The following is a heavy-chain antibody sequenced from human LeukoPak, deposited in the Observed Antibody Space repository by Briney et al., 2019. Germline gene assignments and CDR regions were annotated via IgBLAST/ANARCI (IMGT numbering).Heavy chain of an antibody. CDR3: ARDGMGGIKAFDI. CDR1: GFTFSRYW. D-gene: IGHD3-10*01. V-gene: IGHV3-7*05. CDR2: IKHDGSQK. J-gene: IGHJ3*02. Sequence: GGSLRLSCAASGFTFSRYWMSWVRQAPGRGLEWVANIKHDGSQKYYVDSVKGRITISRDNAKNSLHLQMTSLRAEDTAVYYCARDGMGGIKAFDIWGQGTMVTVSS.